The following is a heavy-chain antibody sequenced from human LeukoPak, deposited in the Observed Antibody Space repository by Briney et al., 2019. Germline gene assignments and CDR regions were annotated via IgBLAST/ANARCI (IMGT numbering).Heavy chain of an antibody. CDR3: AMGFGYGDYDLPLVYAFDI. CDR2: INHSGST. J-gene: IGHJ3*02. V-gene: IGHV4-31*03. Sequence: PSQTLSLTCTVSGGSISSGGYYWSWIRQPPGKGLEWIGEINHSGSTNYNPSLKSRVTISVDTSKNQFSLKLSSVTAADTAVYYCAMGFGYGDYDLPLVYAFDIWGQGTMVTVSS. CDR1: GGSISSGGYY. D-gene: IGHD4-17*01.